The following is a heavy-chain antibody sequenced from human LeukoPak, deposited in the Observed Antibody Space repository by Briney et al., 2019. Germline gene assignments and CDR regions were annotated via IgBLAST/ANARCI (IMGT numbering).Heavy chain of an antibody. CDR3: ARTIVATMNGYFDY. CDR2: IYVSGST. J-gene: IGHJ4*02. D-gene: IGHD5-12*01. Sequence: PSETLSLTCTVSGGSISRDRYYWSWIRQPAGRGLERIGHIYVSGSTNYNPSLKSRVTLSVDTSKNQFSLELSSVTAADTAVYYCARTIVATMNGYFDYWGQGTLVTVSS. V-gene: IGHV4-61*09. CDR1: GGSISRDRYY.